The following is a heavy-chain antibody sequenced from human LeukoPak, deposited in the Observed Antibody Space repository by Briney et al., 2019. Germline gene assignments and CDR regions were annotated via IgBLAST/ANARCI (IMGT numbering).Heavy chain of an antibody. Sequence: ASVKVSCKASGYTFTSYGISWVRQAPGQGLEWMGGIIPIFGTANYAQKFQGRVTITADESTSTAYMELRSLRSEDTAVYYCARVGGLDIVVVPAAIDWGQGTLVTVSS. CDR3: ARVGGLDIVVVPAAID. D-gene: IGHD2-2*03. J-gene: IGHJ4*02. CDR1: GYTFTSYG. CDR2: IIPIFGTA. V-gene: IGHV1-69*13.